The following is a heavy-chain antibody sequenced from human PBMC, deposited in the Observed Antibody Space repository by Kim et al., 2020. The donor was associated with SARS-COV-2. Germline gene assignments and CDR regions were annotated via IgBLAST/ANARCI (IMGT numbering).Heavy chain of an antibody. Sequence: GESLKISCKGSGYSFTSYWIGWVRQMPGKGLEWMGIIYPGDSDTRYSPSFQGQVTISADKSISTAYLQWSSLKASDTAMYYCARQGITGTTGYYGMDVWGQGTTVTVSS. J-gene: IGHJ6*02. CDR2: IYPGDSDT. V-gene: IGHV5-51*01. CDR1: GYSFTSYW. D-gene: IGHD1-7*01. CDR3: ARQGITGTTGYYGMDV.